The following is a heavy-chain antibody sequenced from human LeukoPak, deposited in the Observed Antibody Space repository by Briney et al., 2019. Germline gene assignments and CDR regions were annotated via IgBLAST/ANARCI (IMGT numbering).Heavy chain of an antibody. V-gene: IGHV3-30*18. Sequence: GGSLRHSCAASGFTFSSYGMHWVRQAPGKGLEWVAVISYDGSNKYYADSVKGRFTISRDNSKNTLYLQMNSLRAEDTAVYYCAKDRGQWLVPYYYGMDVWGQGTTVTVSS. J-gene: IGHJ6*02. CDR1: GFTFSSYG. CDR2: ISYDGSNK. D-gene: IGHD6-19*01. CDR3: AKDRGQWLVPYYYGMDV.